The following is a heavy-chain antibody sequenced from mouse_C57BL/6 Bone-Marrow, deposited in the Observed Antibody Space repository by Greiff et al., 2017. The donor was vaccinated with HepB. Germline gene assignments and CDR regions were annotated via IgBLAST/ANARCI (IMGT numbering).Heavy chain of an antibody. D-gene: IGHD1-1*01. Sequence: EVQRVESEGGLVQPGSSMKLSCTASGFTFSDYYMAWVRQVPEKGLEWVANINYDGSSTYYLDSLKSRFIISRDNAKNILYLQMSSLKSEDTATYYCARSITTVVPSYWYFDVWGTGTTVTVSS. CDR2: INYDGSST. CDR1: GFTFSDYY. J-gene: IGHJ1*03. V-gene: IGHV5-16*01. CDR3: ARSITTVVPSYWYFDV.